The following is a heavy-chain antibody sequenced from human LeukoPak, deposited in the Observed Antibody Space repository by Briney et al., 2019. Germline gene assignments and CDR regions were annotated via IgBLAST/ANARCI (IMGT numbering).Heavy chain of an antibody. V-gene: IGHV4-39*01. J-gene: IGHJ4*02. Sequence: SETLSLTCTVSGGSISSSSYYWGWIRQPPGKGLEWIGSIYYSGSTYYNPSLKSRVTISVDTSKNQFSLKLSSVTAADTAVYYCARAYYYDSTGYYHEPFDYWGQGTLATVSS. CDR1: GGSISSSSYY. CDR3: ARAYYYDSTGYYHEPFDY. CDR2: IYYSGST. D-gene: IGHD3-22*01.